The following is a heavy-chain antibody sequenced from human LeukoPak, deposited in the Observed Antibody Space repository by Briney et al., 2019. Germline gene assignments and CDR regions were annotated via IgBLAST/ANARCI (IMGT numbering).Heavy chain of an antibody. V-gene: IGHV4-59*08. D-gene: IGHD3-3*01. CDR2: IYYSGST. Sequence: SETLSLTCTVSGGSISSYYWSWIRQPPGKGLEWIGYIYYSGSTNYNPSLKSRVTISVDTSKNQFSLKLSSVTAADTAVYYCANLRFLEYFDLWGRGTLVTVSS. J-gene: IGHJ2*01. CDR3: ANLRFLEYFDL. CDR1: GGSISSYY.